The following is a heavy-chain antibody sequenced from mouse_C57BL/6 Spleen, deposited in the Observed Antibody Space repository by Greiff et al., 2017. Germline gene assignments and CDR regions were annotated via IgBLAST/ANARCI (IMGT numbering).Heavy chain of an antibody. CDR3: ARENYGSSNYFDY. CDR2: ISDGGSYT. V-gene: IGHV5-4*01. D-gene: IGHD1-1*01. J-gene: IGHJ2*01. CDR1: GFTFSSYA. Sequence: EVQLVESGGGLVKPGGSLKLSCAASGFTFSSYAMSWVRQTPEKRLEWVATISDGGSYTYYPDNVKGRFTISRDNAKNNLYLQMSHLKSEDTAMYYCARENYGSSNYFDYWGQGTTLTVSS.